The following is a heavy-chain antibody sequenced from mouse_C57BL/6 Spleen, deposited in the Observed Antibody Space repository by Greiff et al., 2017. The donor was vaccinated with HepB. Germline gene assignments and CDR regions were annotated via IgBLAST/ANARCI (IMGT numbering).Heavy chain of an antibody. Sequence: VKLQESGPGLVQPSQSLSITCTVSGFSLTSYGVHWVRQSPGKGLEWLGVIWSGGSTDYNAAFISRLSISKDNSKSQVFFKMNSLQADDTAIYYCASPYGRTRGAMDYWGQGTSVTVSS. J-gene: IGHJ4*01. CDR1: GFSLTSYG. D-gene: IGHD2-1*01. V-gene: IGHV2-2*01. CDR3: ASPYGRTRGAMDY. CDR2: IWSGGST.